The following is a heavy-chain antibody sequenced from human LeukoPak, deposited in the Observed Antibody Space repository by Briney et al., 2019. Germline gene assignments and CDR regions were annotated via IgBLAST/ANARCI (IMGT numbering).Heavy chain of an antibody. CDR3: AKDTSIGKYCTNGVCSPFDY. J-gene: IGHJ4*02. Sequence: GGSLTLSCAGSGFTFSSYAMSWVRQAPGRWLKGVSAISDSGDYTSYADSARGRFTISRDNSRNTLYLQMISLRPEDTAVYYCAKDTSIGKYCTNGVCSPFDYWGQGTLVTVSS. CDR1: GFTFSSYA. CDR2: ISDSGDYT. D-gene: IGHD2-8*01. V-gene: IGHV3-23*01.